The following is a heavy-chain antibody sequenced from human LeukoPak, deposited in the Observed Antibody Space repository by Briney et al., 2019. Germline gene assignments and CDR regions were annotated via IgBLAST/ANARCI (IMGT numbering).Heavy chain of an antibody. V-gene: IGHV4-61*02. CDR2: IYTSGST. Sequence: SSETLSLTCTVSGGSISSGSYYWSWIRQPAGKGLEWIGRIYTSGSTNYNPSLKNRVTISVDTSKNQFSLKLSSVTAADTAVYYCARDKEGYSSYGDAFDIWGQGTMVTVSS. CDR1: GGSISSGSYY. D-gene: IGHD6-13*01. CDR3: ARDKEGYSSYGDAFDI. J-gene: IGHJ3*02.